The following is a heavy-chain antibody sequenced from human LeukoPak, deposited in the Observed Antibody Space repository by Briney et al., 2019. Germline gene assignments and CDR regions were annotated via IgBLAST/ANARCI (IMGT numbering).Heavy chain of an antibody. CDR2: MNPKSGNT. J-gene: IGHJ4*02. Sequence: ASVKVSCKASGYTFSNYDINWVRQATGQGLEWMGWMNPKSGNTGFAQKFQGRVTMTRDTSISTAYMELSSLESEDTAVYYCARSLVGANAGDYWGQGTLVTVSS. V-gene: IGHV1-8*01. CDR3: ARSLVGANAGDY. D-gene: IGHD1-26*01. CDR1: GYTFSNYD.